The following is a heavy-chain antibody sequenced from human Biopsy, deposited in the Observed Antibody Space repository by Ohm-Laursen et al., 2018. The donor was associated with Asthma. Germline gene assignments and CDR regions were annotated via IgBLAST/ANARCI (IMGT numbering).Heavy chain of an antibody. Sequence: PGTLSLTCTVSGGYIISSSWWSWVRQTPGKGLEWIGEIYHSGPTNYNPSLKSRVPISVDKSKNQFSLKLTSVTAADTAVYYCAKIYDRLVLYGMDVWGQGTTGTVSS. CDR3: AKIYDRLVLYGMDV. CDR1: GGYIISSSW. CDR2: IYHSGPT. J-gene: IGHJ6*02. V-gene: IGHV4-4*03. D-gene: IGHD6-19*01.